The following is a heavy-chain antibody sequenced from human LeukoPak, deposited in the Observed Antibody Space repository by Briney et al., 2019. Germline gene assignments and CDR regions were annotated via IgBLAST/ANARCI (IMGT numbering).Heavy chain of an antibody. V-gene: IGHV3-23*01. CDR3: AKALYYYASGSYIFDY. Sequence: GGSLRFCCAASGFTFSSYAMSWVRQAPGKGLEWVSAISGSGGSTYYADSVKGRFTISRDNSKNTLYLQMNSLRAEDTAVYYCAKALYYYASGSYIFDYWGQGTLVTVSS. D-gene: IGHD3-10*01. CDR1: GFTFSSYA. CDR2: ISGSGGST. J-gene: IGHJ4*02.